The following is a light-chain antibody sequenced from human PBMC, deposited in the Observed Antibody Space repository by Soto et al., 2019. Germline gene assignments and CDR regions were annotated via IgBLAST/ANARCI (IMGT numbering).Light chain of an antibody. J-gene: IGLJ7*01. CDR2: EAT. CDR3: RSFAGSNSGG. V-gene: IGLV2-23*01. Sequence: QSALTQPASVSGSPGQSITISCTGTSGDVGTYDLVSWYQHHPGAAPKLMIYEATRRPSGISNRFSGSKSGNPASLTISGPLVEDEAAYYCRSFAGSNSGGLGGGTQLTVL. CDR1: SGDVGTYDL.